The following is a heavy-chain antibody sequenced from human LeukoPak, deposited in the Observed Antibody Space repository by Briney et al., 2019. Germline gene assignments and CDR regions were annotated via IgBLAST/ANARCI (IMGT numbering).Heavy chain of an antibody. V-gene: IGHV4-34*01. CDR2: INHSGST. J-gene: IGHJ4*01. Sequence: PSETLSLTCAVYGGSFSGYYWSWIRQPPGKGLEWIGEINHSGSTNYNPSLKSRVTISVDTSKNQFSLKLSSVTAADTAVYYCARGWSHNFDYWGQEPWSPSPQ. D-gene: IGHD2-8*02. CDR1: GGSFSGYY. CDR3: ARGWSHNFDY.